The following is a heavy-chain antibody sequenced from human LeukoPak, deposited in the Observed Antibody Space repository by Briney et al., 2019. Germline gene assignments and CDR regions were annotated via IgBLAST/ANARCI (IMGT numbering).Heavy chain of an antibody. Sequence: GGSLRLSCAASGFTFSSYAMSWVRQAPGKGLEWVSAISGSGGSTYYADSVKGRFTISRDNSKNTLYLQMNSLRAEDTAVYYCASQGRTGIAVPGTFIYWGQGTLVTVSS. J-gene: IGHJ4*02. D-gene: IGHD6-19*01. CDR3: ASQGRTGIAVPGTFIY. V-gene: IGHV3-23*01. CDR1: GFTFSSYA. CDR2: ISGSGGST.